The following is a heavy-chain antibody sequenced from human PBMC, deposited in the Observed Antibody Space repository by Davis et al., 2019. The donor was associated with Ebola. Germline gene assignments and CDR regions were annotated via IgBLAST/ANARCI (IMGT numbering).Heavy chain of an antibody. V-gene: IGHV3-21*01. CDR1: GFTFSSYA. J-gene: IGHJ4*02. CDR2: ISSSSSYI. CDR3: ASQLVLGY. Sequence: PGGSLRLSCAASGFTFSSYAMSWVRQAPGKGLEWVSSISSSSSYIYYADSVKGRFTLSRDNAKNSLYLQMNSLRAEDTAVYYCASQLVLGYWGQGTLVTVSS. D-gene: IGHD6-6*01.